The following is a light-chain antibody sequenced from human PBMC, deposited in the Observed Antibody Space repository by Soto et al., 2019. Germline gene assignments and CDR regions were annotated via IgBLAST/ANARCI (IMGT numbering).Light chain of an antibody. CDR2: GES. CDR1: QTVTSN. J-gene: IGKJ1*01. Sequence: EIVMTHSPATLSLSPGQRHTGSCRASQTVTSNLAWYLQKPGKAPRLVIYGESTRATGIPARLSGSGSGTEFTLTISRLQSEDFAIYYCQKYHNWPWTXGQGTKVDI. CDR3: QKYHNWPWT. V-gene: IGKV3-15*01.